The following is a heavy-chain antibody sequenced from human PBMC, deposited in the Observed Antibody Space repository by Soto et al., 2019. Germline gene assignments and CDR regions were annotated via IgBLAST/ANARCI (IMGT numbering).Heavy chain of an antibody. CDR1: WFSLTTGGVA. J-gene: IGHJ6*02. Sequence: GXTLVTPTQTLTXTCSFSWFSLTTGGVAVVWIRQPPGKALEWLALIYLNDYTRYIPSMKNRLTVTKDNSKNQVVLTSINMDPVDTATYYCSHKLRYLDAMEVWGQGTTVTVSS. V-gene: IGHV2-5*01. CDR2: IYLNDYT. D-gene: IGHD3-9*01. CDR3: SHKLRYLDAMEV.